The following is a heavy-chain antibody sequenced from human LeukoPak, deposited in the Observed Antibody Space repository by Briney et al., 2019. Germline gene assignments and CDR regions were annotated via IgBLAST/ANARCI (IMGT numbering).Heavy chain of an antibody. CDR3: ARYAEYAVSTPCY. CDR1: GFTFSSYG. V-gene: IGHV3-33*01. CDR2: IWSDGSNK. D-gene: IGHD2-8*01. J-gene: IGHJ4*02. Sequence: PGGSLRLSCAASGFTFSSYGMHWVRQAPGKGLEWVAVIWSDGSNKYYADSVKGRFAISRDNSENTLYLQMNSLRAEDTAVYYCARYAEYAVSTPCYWGQGTLVTVSA.